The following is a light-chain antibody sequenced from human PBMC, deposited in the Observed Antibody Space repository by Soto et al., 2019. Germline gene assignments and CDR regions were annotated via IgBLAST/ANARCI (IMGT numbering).Light chain of an antibody. Sequence: EIVLTQSPGTLSLSPGERATLSCRASQSVSSSYLAWYQQKPGQAPRLLIYGASSRATGIPDRFSGSGSGTDFTLTISRLEPEDFAVYYCQQYGSSPSGTFGQGTKLAIK. CDR2: GAS. V-gene: IGKV3-20*01. CDR1: QSVSSSY. J-gene: IGKJ2*01. CDR3: QQYGSSPSGT.